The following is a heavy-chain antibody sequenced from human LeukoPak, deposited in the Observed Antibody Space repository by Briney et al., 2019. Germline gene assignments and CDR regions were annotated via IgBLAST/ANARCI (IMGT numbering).Heavy chain of an antibody. CDR2: IGISGKTI. Sequence: GGSLRLSCAASGFTFSNYEMNWVRQAPGKGLEWVSNIGISGKTIYYADSVKGRFTISRDNAKNSLYLQMDSLRAEDTTVYYCAIPGSTYYPAPFDFWGQGTLVTVSS. V-gene: IGHV3-48*03. CDR1: GFTFSNYE. J-gene: IGHJ4*02. D-gene: IGHD3-22*01. CDR3: AIPGSTYYPAPFDF.